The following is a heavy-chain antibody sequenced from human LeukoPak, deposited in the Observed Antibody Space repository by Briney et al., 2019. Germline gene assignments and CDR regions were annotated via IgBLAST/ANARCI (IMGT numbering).Heavy chain of an antibody. CDR3: AKGRYYFDY. CDR1: GFTFSSSA. Sequence: PGGSLRLSRAASGFTFSSSAMSWVRQAPGKGLEWVSAISGSGAGTYYADSVKGRFTISKDNSKSTLYLQMNSLRAEDTAVYYCAKGRYYFDYWGQGTLVTVSS. V-gene: IGHV3-23*01. CDR2: ISGSGAGT. J-gene: IGHJ4*02.